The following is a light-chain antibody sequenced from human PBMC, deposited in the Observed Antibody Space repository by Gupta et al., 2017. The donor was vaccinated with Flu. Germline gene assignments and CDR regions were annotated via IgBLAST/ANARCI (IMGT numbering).Light chain of an antibody. CDR3: GVWDKYLNVYV. Sequence: QSVLTQPPSASGTVGHTVILSCSGNNFNIGNNYVSWFQQLPGTAPKVVIYRGNQRPSGVPDRFSASKPGTSGSLTISGLRPDDESVYCCGVWDKYLNVYVFGSGTKVTVL. CDR2: RGN. V-gene: IGLV1-47*01. J-gene: IGLJ1*01. CDR1: NFNIGNNY.